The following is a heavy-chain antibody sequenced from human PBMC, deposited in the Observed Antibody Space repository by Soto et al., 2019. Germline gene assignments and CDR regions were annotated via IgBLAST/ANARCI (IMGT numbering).Heavy chain of an antibody. CDR1: GFTFSSYA. V-gene: IGHV3-64*01. Sequence: GGSLRLSCAASGFTFSSYAMHWVRQAPGKGLEYVSAISSNGGSTYYANSVKGRFTISRDNSKNTLYLQMGSLRAEDMAVYYCARDRLDCTNGVCYAFDIWGQGTMVTVSS. D-gene: IGHD2-8*01. J-gene: IGHJ3*02. CDR3: ARDRLDCTNGVCYAFDI. CDR2: ISSNGGST.